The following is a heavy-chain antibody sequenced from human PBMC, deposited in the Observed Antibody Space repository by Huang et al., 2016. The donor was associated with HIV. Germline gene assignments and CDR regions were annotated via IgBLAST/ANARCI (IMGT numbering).Heavy chain of an antibody. CDR1: GYTLTELS. CDR3: ATGFDTYYDI. CDR2: VAPENGET. D-gene: IGHD2-21*01. V-gene: IGHV1-24*01. J-gene: IGHJ3*02. Sequence: QVQLVQSGAEVKKPGASVKVSCKVSGYTLTELSIHWVRQAPGKGREWMGEVAPENGETNYAQNFQGRVTMTEDTSTDTAYMELNSLRSEDTAVYYCATGFDTYYDIWGQGTMVIASS.